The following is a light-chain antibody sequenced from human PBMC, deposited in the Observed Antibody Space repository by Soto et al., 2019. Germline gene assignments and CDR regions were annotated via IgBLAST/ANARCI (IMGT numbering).Light chain of an antibody. Sequence: DVVMTQSPLSLPVTLGQSVSISCRSSQNLVYTTGDTFLNWFHQRPGQSPRRLIYQVSKRDAGVPDRFSGSGSGTDFTLIISRVESEDLGVYYCMQGTHWPFTFGPGTIVDLK. J-gene: IGKJ3*01. CDR2: QVS. CDR1: QNLVYTTGDTF. CDR3: MQGTHWPFT. V-gene: IGKV2-30*01.